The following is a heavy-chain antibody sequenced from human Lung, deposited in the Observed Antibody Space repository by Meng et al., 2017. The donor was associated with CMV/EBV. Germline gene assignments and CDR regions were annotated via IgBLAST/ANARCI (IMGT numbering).Heavy chain of an antibody. CDR2: ISYGGST. V-gene: IGHV4-39*06. D-gene: IGHD3-3*01. Sequence: LXXSVSGASITYNTYFWDWLRQPPGKGLEWIGSISYGGSTLYNSSLKSRVSIPLDASESQVTLRLNSVTAADTAVYYCARIFPSDYYKYDLDVWGQGTXVTVSS. J-gene: IGHJ6*03. CDR1: GASITYNTYF. CDR3: ARIFPSDYYKYDLDV.